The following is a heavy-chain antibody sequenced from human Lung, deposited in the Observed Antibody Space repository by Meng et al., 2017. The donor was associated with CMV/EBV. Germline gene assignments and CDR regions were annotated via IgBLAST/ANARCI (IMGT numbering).Heavy chain of an antibody. J-gene: IGHJ6*02. V-gene: IGHV1-69*04. CDR1: GGASTSYT. CDR3: ATDTCFYASCYVGSFHHYFYGMDV. CDR2: IIPILDVT. D-gene: IGHD2-2*01. Sequence: SXXVSCKASGGASTSYTINWVRQAPGQGFEWMGRIIPILDVTNYAQKFQGRVTITADKSTATAYLELGSLRSDDTAVYYCATDTCFYASCYVGSFHHYFYGMDVWGQGTXVTVSS.